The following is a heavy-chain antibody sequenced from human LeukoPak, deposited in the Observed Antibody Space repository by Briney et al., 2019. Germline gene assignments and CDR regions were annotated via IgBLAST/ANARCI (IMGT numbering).Heavy chain of an antibody. D-gene: IGHD3-22*01. J-gene: IGHJ4*02. CDR1: GFTFSSYS. V-gene: IGHV3-23*01. Sequence: GGSLRLSCAASGFTFSSYSMNWVRQAPGKGLEWVSAISGNGGSTYYADSVKGRFTISRDNSKNTLYMQMNSLKAEDTAVYFCASQKENFYDSSGNKWGQGTLVTVSS. CDR2: ISGNGGST. CDR3: ASQKENFYDSSGNK.